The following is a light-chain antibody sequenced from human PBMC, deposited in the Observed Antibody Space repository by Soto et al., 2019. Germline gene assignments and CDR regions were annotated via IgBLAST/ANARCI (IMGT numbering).Light chain of an antibody. CDR2: AAS. V-gene: IGKV1-9*01. J-gene: IGKJ5*01. CDR3: QQLLSYPIT. CDR1: QGISSY. Sequence: DIPLTQSPSFLSASVGDIVTITCRASQGISSYLAWYQQKPGKAPKLLIYAASTLQSGVPLRFSGSGSGTSFTLTISSLQPEDVATYYCQQLLSYPITFGQGTRLEIK.